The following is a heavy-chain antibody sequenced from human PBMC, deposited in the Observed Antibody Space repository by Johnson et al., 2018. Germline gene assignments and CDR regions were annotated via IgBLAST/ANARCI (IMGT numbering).Heavy chain of an antibody. CDR1: GFTFSSYA. V-gene: IGHV3-9*01. D-gene: IGHD1-14*01. CDR2: ISWNRGSI. Sequence: VQLVESGGGVVQPGRSLRLSCAASGFTFSSYAMHWVRQAPGKGLEWVSGISWNRGSIGYADSVKGRFTISRDNAKNSLYLQINSLRAEDTALYYCARAKGYGTYDYYYYMDVWGKGTTVTVSS. J-gene: IGHJ6*03. CDR3: ARAKGYGTYDYYYYMDV.